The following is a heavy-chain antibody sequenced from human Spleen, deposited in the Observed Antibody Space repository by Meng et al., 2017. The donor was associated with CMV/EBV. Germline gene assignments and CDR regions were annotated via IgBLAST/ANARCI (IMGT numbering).Heavy chain of an antibody. Sequence: SETLSLTCTVSGYSISSGYYWGGIRQPPGKGLEWIGSIYHSGSTYYNPSLKSRVTISVDTSKNQFSLKLSSVTAADTAVYYCASPNCSSTSCYRYYGMDVWGQGTTVTVSS. CDR3: ASPNCSSTSCYRYYGMDV. J-gene: IGHJ6*02. CDR2: IYHSGST. V-gene: IGHV4-38-2*02. D-gene: IGHD2-2*02. CDR1: GYSISSGYY.